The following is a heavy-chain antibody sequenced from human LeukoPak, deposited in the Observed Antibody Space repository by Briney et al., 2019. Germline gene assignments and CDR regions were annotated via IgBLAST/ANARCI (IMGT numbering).Heavy chain of an antibody. J-gene: IGHJ3*02. Sequence: GGSLRLSCAASGFTFSSYGMHWVRQAPGKGLERVAVIWYDGSIKYYADSVKGRFTISRDNSKNTLYLQMNSLRAEDTAVYYCARALYYDFWSGYRDDAFDIWGQGTMVTVSS. CDR3: ARALYYDFWSGYRDDAFDI. V-gene: IGHV3-33*01. D-gene: IGHD3-3*01. CDR1: GFTFSSYG. CDR2: IWYDGSIK.